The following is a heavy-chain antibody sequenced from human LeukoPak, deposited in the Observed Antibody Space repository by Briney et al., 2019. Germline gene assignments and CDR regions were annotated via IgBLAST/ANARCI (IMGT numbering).Heavy chain of an antibody. CDR2: ISAYNGNT. CDR3: AREAVAGTGGY. CDR1: GSTFTDYY. V-gene: IGHV1-18*04. J-gene: IGHJ4*02. Sequence: AAVKVSCKASGSTFTDYYIHWVRQAPGQGLEWMGWISAYNGNTNYAQKLQGRVTMTTDTSTSTAYMELRSLRSDDTAVYYCAREAVAGTGGYWGQGTLVTVSS. D-gene: IGHD6-19*01.